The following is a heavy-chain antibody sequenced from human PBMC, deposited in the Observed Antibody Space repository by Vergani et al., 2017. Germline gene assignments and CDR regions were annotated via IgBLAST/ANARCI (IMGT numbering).Heavy chain of an antibody. CDR3: AREYSSTSGRAFDF. CDR2: VSTGTKSQ. Sequence: EVQLVESGGGLVQPGGSLRLSCAASGFTFSSYSMNWVRQAPGKGLEWVSFVSTGTKSQSYAESVKGRFTISRDSAKNSLYLQMDSLRAEDTAVYYCAREYSSTSGRAFDFWGQGTKVTVSS. D-gene: IGHD2-2*01. V-gene: IGHV3-48*01. CDR1: GFTFSSYS. J-gene: IGHJ3*01.